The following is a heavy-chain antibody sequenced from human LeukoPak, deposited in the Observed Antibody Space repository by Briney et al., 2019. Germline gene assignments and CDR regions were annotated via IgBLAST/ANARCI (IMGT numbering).Heavy chain of an antibody. Sequence: GGSLRLSCAASGFTVSSNYMSWVRQAPGKGLEWVSVIYSGGSTYYADSVKGRFTISRDNSKNTLYLQMNSLRAEDTAVYYCASHEWELPYYGMDVWGQGTTVTVSS. CDR1: GFTVSSNY. J-gene: IGHJ6*02. V-gene: IGHV3-66*04. CDR2: IYSGGST. CDR3: ASHEWELPYYGMDV. D-gene: IGHD1-26*01.